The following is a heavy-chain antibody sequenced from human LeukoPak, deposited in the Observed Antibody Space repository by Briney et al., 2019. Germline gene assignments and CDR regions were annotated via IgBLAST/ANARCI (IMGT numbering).Heavy chain of an antibody. CDR1: GFTFSSYW. CDR3: ARAPGWLQSDY. V-gene: IGHV3-7*01. CDR2: INHNGNVN. J-gene: IGHJ4*02. Sequence: GGSLRLSCAASGFTFSSYWMNWARQAPGKGLEWVASINHNGNVNYYVDSVKGRFTISRDNAKNSLYLQMSNLRDEDTAVYYCARAPGWLQSDYWGQGTLVTVSS. D-gene: IGHD5-24*01.